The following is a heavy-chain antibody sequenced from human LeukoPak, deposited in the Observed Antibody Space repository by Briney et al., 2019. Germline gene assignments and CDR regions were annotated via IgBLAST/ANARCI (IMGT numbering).Heavy chain of an antibody. CDR2: ISSGGTYK. V-gene: IGHV3-21*01. J-gene: IGHJ3*02. CDR1: GLTFNRDA. CDR3: ARPTTVTTISADAFDI. D-gene: IGHD4-17*01. Sequence: GGSLRLSCAASGLTFNRDAMIWVRQAPGRGLEWVSSISSGGTYKYYADSVKGRFTISRDNAQNSLYLQMNSLRAEDSSVYYCARPTTVTTISADAFDIWGQGTMVTVSS.